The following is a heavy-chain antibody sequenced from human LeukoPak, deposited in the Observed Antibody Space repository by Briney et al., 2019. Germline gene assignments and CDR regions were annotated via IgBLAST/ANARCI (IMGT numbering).Heavy chain of an antibody. V-gene: IGHV1-69*05. CDR1: GGTFSSYA. J-gene: IGHJ4*02. Sequence: SVKVSCKASGGTFSSYAISWVRQAPGQGLEWMGGIIPIFGTANYAQEFQGRVTITTDESTSTAYMELSSLRSEDTAVYYCARDLGYDFWSGYFDYWGQGTLVTVSS. CDR3: ARDLGYDFWSGYFDY. CDR2: IIPIFGTA. D-gene: IGHD3-3*01.